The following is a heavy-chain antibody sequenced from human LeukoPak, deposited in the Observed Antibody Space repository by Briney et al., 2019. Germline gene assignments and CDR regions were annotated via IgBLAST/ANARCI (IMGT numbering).Heavy chain of an antibody. Sequence: SETLSLTCSVSGDSISSCYWSWIRQPAGKGLEWIGRIYPSGSTNYNPSLKSRVTMSVDTSKNQFSLKLSSVTAADTAVYYCAGCSGASCYYITSPLYFDYWGQGTLVTVSS. J-gene: IGHJ4*02. CDR1: GDSISSCY. D-gene: IGHD2-15*01. CDR3: AGCSGASCYYITSPLYFDY. CDR2: IYPSGST. V-gene: IGHV4-4*07.